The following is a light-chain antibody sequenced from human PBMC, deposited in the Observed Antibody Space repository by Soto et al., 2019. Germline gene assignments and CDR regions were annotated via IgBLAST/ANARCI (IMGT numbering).Light chain of an antibody. CDR1: QSISSW. J-gene: IGKJ1*01. V-gene: IGKV1-5*03. Sequence: DIQMTQSPSTLSASVGDRVTITCRASQSISSWLAWYQQKPGKAPKLLIYKASSLESGVPSRFSGSGSGTEFSLTISSLQPDDFATYYCQQYDMFGPGTKVEIK. CDR3: QQYDM. CDR2: KAS.